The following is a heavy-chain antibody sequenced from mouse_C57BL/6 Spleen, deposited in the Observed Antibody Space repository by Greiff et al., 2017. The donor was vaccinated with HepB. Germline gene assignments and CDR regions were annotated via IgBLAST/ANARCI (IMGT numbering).Heavy chain of an antibody. D-gene: IGHD3-2*01. CDR1: GYTFTSYT. V-gene: IGHV1-4*01. CDR3: ANTDRARDY. J-gene: IGHJ4*01. Sequence: QVQLKESGAELARPGASVKMSCKASGYTFTSYTMHWVKQRPGQGLEWIGYINPSSGYTKYNQKFKDKAKLTADKSSSTAYMQLSSLPSEDSAVYYCANTDRARDYWGQGTSVTVSS. CDR2: INPSSGYT.